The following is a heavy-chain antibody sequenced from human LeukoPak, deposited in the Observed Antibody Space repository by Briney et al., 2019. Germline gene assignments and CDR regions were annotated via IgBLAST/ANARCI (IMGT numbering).Heavy chain of an antibody. CDR1: GYTFTSYD. CDR2: INPNTGGT. D-gene: IGHD4-17*01. CDR3: LRIDYDPDY. J-gene: IGHJ4*02. Sequence: ASVKVSCKASGYTFTSYDINWVRQATGQGLEWMGWINPNTGGTNFAQKFQGRVSMTSDTSISTAYMELSRLKSDDTAVYYCLRIDYDPDYWGQGTLVTVSS. V-gene: IGHV1-2*02.